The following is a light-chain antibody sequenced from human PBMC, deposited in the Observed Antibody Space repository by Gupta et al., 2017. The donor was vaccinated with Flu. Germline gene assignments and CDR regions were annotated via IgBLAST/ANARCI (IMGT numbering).Light chain of an antibody. J-gene: IGKJ1*01. V-gene: IGKV3-15*01. CDR1: QSVGRY. Sequence: IVMTQSPAPLSVSPGDRVSLSCRASQSVGRYLAWYQQRFGQAPRLLIYGASNRANGVPARFSGSGSGTEFTLTITGRQSDDFAVYYCQQQNSCPGTFGQGTXVEIK. CDR2: GAS. CDR3: QQQNSCPGT.